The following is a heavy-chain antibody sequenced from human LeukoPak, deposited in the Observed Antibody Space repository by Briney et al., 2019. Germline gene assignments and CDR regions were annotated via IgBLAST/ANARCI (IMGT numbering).Heavy chain of an antibody. CDR3: ARQGPSGGSDY. D-gene: IGHD2-15*01. V-gene: IGHV5-51*01. Sequence: GASLQISCQGSGSRFTSYWIGWVRQMPGKGLEWMGIIYPGDSDTRYSPSFQGQVTISADKSISTAYLQWSSLKASDAAMYYCARQGPSGGSDYWGQGTLVTVSS. J-gene: IGHJ4*02. CDR1: GSRFTSYW. CDR2: IYPGDSDT.